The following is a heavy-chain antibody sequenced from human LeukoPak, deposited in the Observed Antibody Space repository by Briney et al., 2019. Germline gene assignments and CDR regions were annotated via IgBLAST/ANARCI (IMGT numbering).Heavy chain of an antibody. D-gene: IGHD1-26*01. J-gene: IGHJ3*02. V-gene: IGHV4-59*01. CDR1: GGSISSYY. CDR2: IFYSERP. CDR3: ARRGGSPLGAFDI. Sequence: PSETLSLTCTVSGGSISSYYWSWIRQPPGKGLEWIGYIFYSERPNYNPSLKSRVTISVDTSKNQFSLKLSSVTAADTAVYYCARRGGSPLGAFDIWGQGTMVTVSS.